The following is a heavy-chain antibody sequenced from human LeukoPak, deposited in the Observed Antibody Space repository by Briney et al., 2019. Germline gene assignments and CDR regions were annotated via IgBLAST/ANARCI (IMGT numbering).Heavy chain of an antibody. J-gene: IGHJ3*02. D-gene: IGHD3-22*01. CDR2: ISAYTGKT. CDR1: GYTFTRYG. Sequence: ASVKVSCKASGYTFTRYGISWVRQAPGQGLEWMGWISAYTGKTNYAQYLQGRVTMTTDTSTSTAHMELRSLRSDDTAVFYCARAPMDSSAYYPIDAFDIWGQGTMVTVSS. CDR3: ARAPMDSSAYYPIDAFDI. V-gene: IGHV1-18*01.